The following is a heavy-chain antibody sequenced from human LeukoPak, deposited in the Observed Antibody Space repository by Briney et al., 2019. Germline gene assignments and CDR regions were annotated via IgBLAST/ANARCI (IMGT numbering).Heavy chain of an antibody. Sequence: PGGSLRLSGAASGFPFNSHWMSWVRQAPGKGLEWVANIKEGGSEKTYVDSVKGRFTTSRDNAKNSVYLQMDSLRVEDTAVYYCAAAPNSKYFDYWGQGNLVPVS. J-gene: IGHJ4*02. CDR2: IKEGGSEK. CDR1: GFPFNSHW. CDR3: AAAPNSKYFDY. D-gene: IGHD2-8*01. V-gene: IGHV3-7*01.